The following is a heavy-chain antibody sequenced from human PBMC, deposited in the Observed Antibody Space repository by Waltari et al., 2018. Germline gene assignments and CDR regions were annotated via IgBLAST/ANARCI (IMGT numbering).Heavy chain of an antibody. D-gene: IGHD3-3*01. J-gene: IGHJ6*02. V-gene: IGHV3-48*01. CDR1: GFTFSSYS. CDR2: ISSSSSTI. Sequence: EVQLVESGGGLVQPGGSLRLSCAASGFTFSSYSMNWVRQAPGKGLEWVSYISSSSSTIYYAASLKVRFTISRDNAKNSLYLQMNSLRAEDTAVYYCARDRGSITIFGVVITSYGMDVWGQGTTVTVSS. CDR3: ARDRGSITIFGVVITSYGMDV.